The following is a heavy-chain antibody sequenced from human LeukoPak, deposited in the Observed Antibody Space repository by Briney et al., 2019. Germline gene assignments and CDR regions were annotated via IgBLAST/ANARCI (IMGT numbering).Heavy chain of an antibody. V-gene: IGHV3-30*18. CDR2: ISYDGSNK. J-gene: IGHJ6*02. D-gene: IGHD3-10*01. CDR1: GFTFSSYG. CDR3: AKAELLWFGELPYYYGMDV. Sequence: GGSLRLSCAASGFTFSSYGMHWVRQARGKGLEWVAVISYDGSNKYYADSVKGRFTISRDNSKNTLYLQMNSLRAEDTAVYYCAKAELLWFGELPYYYGMDVWGQGTTVTVSS.